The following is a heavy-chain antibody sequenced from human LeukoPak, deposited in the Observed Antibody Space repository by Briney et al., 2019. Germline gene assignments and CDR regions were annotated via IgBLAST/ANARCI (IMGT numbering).Heavy chain of an antibody. Sequence: ASVKVSCKASGYTFTSYDINWVRQATGQGLEWMGWMNPNSGNTGYAQKFQGRVTMTRNTSISTAYMELSSLRSDDTAVYYCAKGLRFLAQIDYWGRGTLVTVSS. CDR2: MNPNSGNT. V-gene: IGHV1-8*01. D-gene: IGHD3-3*01. CDR1: GYTFTSYD. J-gene: IGHJ4*02. CDR3: AKGLRFLAQIDY.